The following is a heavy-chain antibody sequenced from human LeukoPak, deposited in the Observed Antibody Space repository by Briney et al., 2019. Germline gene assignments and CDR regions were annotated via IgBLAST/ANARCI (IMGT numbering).Heavy chain of an antibody. CDR1: GGSVHSYDHY. CDR2: IYSSGTT. Sequence: SETLSLTCTVSGGSVHSYDHYWAWIRQPPGKGLEWMGTIYSSGTTSYNPSLKSRVTISVDTSSNHFYLNLISVTAADTALYYCARQPHSYGPDYYYYYMDLWGTGTTVSVSS. CDR3: ARQPHSYGPDYYYYYMDL. V-gene: IGHV4-39*01. J-gene: IGHJ6*03. D-gene: IGHD5-18*01.